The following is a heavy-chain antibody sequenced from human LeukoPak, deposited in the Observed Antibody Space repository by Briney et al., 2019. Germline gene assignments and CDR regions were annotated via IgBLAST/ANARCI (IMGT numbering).Heavy chain of an antibody. CDR2: INHSGST. CDR1: GGSFSGNY. D-gene: IGHD5-18*01. CDR3: ARGYSIDYFDY. J-gene: IGHJ4*02. Sequence: SETLSLTCAVYGGSFSGNYWSWIRQPPGKGLEWIGEINHSGSTNYNPSLKSRLTISVDTSKNQFSLKLSSVTAADTAVYYCARGYSIDYFDYWGQGTLVTVSS. V-gene: IGHV4-34*01.